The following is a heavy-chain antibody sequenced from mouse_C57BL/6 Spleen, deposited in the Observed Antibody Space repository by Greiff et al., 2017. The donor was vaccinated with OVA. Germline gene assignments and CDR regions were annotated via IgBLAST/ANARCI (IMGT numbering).Heavy chain of an antibody. D-gene: IGHD3-2*02. CDR3: ARHDEAQYDFDY. CDR1: GYTFTEYT. CDR2: FYPGSGSI. V-gene: IGHV1-62-2*01. Sequence: QVQLQQSGAELVKPGASVKLSCKASGYTFTEYTIPWVKQRSGQGLEWIGWFYPGSGSIKYNEKFKDKATLTADKSSSTVYMELSRLTSEDSAVYSSARHDEAQYDFDYWGQGTTLTVSS. J-gene: IGHJ2*01.